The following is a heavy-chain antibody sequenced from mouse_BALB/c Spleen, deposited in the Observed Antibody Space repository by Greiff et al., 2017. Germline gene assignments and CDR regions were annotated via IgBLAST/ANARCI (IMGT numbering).Heavy chain of an antibody. CDR2: IDPANGNT. D-gene: IGHD2-1*01. J-gene: IGHJ2*01. CDR3: ARWGNRGLNY. Sequence: EVKLVESGAELVKPGASVKLSCTASGFNIKDTYMHWVKQRPEQGLEWIGRIDPANGNTKYDPKFQGKATITADTSSNTAYLQLSSLTSEDTAVYYCARWGNRGLNYWGQGTTLTVSS. V-gene: IGHV14-3*02. CDR1: GFNIKDTY.